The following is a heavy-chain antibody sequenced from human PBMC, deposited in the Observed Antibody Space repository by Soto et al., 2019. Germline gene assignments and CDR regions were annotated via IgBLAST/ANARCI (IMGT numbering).Heavy chain of an antibody. Sequence: QVQLVKSGAEVKKPGSSVKVSCKASGGTFSSYAISGVRQAPGQGLEGMGGIIPIFGTANYAQKFQGRVTITADKSTSTAYMELSSLISEDTAVYYCARVGYCDYSLGFDPWGQGTLVKGSS. V-gene: IGHV1-69*06. CDR2: IIPIFGTA. J-gene: IGHJ5*02. CDR3: ARVGYCDYSLGFDP. CDR1: GGTFSSYA. D-gene: IGHD4-17*01.